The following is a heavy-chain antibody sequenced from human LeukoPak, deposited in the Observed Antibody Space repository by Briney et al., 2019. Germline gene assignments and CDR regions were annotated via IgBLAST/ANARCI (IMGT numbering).Heavy chain of an antibody. CDR3: AKYDYRSAYFYMDV. J-gene: IGHJ6*03. CDR2: IQYDGSNE. Sequence: GGSLRLSCAASGFTFSSYGMHWVRQAPGKGLEWVAYIQYDGSNEQYADSVKGRFTISRDNSKNTLYLQMNSLRAEDTAVYYCAKYDYRSAYFYMDVWGKGTTVTISS. CDR1: GFTFSSYG. V-gene: IGHV3-30*02. D-gene: IGHD6-19*01.